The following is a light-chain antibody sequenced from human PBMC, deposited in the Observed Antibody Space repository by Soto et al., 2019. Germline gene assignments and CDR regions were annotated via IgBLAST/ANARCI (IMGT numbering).Light chain of an antibody. CDR1: QTIDTN. V-gene: IGKV3-15*01. J-gene: IGKJ1*01. CDR3: QQYYNWPRT. CDR2: AAS. Sequence: EIVMTQSPGTLSVSPVERATLSCRASQTIDTNLAWYQQKPGQAPRLLIFAASTRATGIPARFSGSGSGTEFTLTISSLQPEDFAVYYCQQYYNWPRTFGQGTKVDIK.